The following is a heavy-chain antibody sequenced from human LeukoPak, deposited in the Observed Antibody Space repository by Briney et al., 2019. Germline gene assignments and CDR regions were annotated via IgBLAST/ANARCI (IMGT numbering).Heavy chain of an antibody. J-gene: IGHJ4*02. CDR2: ISYDGSNK. V-gene: IGHV3-30-3*01. Sequence: GGSLRLSCAASGFTFSSYAMHWVRQAPGKGLEWVAVISYDGSNKYSADSVKGRFTISRDDSKNTAYLQMNSLKTEDTAVYYCTRLTYYGNYFDYWGQGTLVTVSS. CDR3: TRLTYYGNYFDY. CDR1: GFTFSSYA. D-gene: IGHD4-17*01.